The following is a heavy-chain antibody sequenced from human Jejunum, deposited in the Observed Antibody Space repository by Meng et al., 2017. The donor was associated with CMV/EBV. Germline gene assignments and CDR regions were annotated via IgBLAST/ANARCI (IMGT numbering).Heavy chain of an antibody. CDR1: GFTLRDSY. CDR3: AGQRSSYGGLFHY. V-gene: IGHV3-11*01. D-gene: IGHD4-23*01. J-gene: IGHJ4*02. CDR2: IARRGGTAI. Sequence: SGFTLRDSYMSWVRQAPGKGLEWVSSIARRGGTAIYYADSVKGRFTVSRDNAKDALYLQLNNLRAEDTAVYYCAGQRSSYGGLFHYWGQGTLVTVSS.